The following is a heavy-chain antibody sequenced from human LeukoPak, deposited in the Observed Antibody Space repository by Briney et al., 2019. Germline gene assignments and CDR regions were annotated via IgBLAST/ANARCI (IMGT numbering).Heavy chain of an antibody. CDR2: IYYSGST. Sequence: PSETLSLTCTVSGGSISSYYWSWIRQPPGKGLEWIGYIYYSGSTNYNPSLKSRVTISVDTSKNQFSLKLSSVTAADTAVYYCARGRGIAVAGTLYYYYGMDVWGQGTTVTVSS. D-gene: IGHD6-19*01. V-gene: IGHV4-59*01. CDR3: ARGRGIAVAGTLYYYYGMDV. J-gene: IGHJ6*02. CDR1: GGSISSYY.